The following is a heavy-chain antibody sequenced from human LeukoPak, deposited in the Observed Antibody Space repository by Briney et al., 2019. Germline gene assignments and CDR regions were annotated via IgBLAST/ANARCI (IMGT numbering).Heavy chain of an antibody. J-gene: IGHJ4*02. CDR2: ISRSGDTI. CDR3: ARGDYFDY. V-gene: IGHV3-48*03. Sequence: GGSLRLSCAASGFTFSSYEMNWVRQAPGKGLECVSYISRSGDTIFYADSVKGRFTISRDNAKNSLYLQMNSLRAEDTAVYYCARGDYFDYWGQGTLVTVSS. CDR1: GFTFSSYE.